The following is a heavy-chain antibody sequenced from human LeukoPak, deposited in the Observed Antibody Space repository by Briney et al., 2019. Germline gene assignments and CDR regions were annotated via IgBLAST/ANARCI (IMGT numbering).Heavy chain of an antibody. CDR1: GGSFSGYY. CDR2: INHSGST. D-gene: IGHD1-7*01. V-gene: IGHV4-34*01. J-gene: IGHJ4*02. CDR3: ARGLRGTTFYYFDY. Sequence: PSETLSLTRAVYGGSFSGYYWSWIRQPPGKGLEWIGEINHSGSTNYNPSLKSRVTISVDTSKNQFSLKLSSVAAADTAVYYCARGLRGTTFYYFDYWGQGTMVTVSS.